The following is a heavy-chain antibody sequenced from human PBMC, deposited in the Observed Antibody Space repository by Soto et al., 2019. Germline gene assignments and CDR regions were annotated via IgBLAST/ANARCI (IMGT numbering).Heavy chain of an antibody. CDR1: GFTFSSYS. Sequence: GGSLRLSCAASGFTFSSYSMNWVRQAPGKGLEWVSYISSSSSTIYYADSVKGRFTISRDNAKNSLYLQMNSLRDEDTAVYYCASRDYDSSGYDAFDIWGQGTMVTVSS. J-gene: IGHJ3*02. V-gene: IGHV3-48*02. CDR3: ASRDYDSSGYDAFDI. CDR2: ISSSSSTI. D-gene: IGHD3-22*01.